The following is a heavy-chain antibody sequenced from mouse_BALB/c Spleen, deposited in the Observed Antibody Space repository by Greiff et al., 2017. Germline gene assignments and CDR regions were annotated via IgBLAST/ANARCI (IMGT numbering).Heavy chain of an antibody. CDR3: ARAFDYGSSYWYFDV. V-gene: IGHV5-6-5*01. CDR1: GFTFSSYA. CDR2: ISSGGST. D-gene: IGHD1-1*01. Sequence: EVKLVESGGGLVKPGGSLKLSCAASGFTFSSYAMSWVRQTPEKRLEWVASISSGGSTYYPDSVKGRFTISRDNARNILYLQMSSLRSEDTAMYYCARAFDYGSSYWYFDVWGAGTTVTVSS. J-gene: IGHJ1*01.